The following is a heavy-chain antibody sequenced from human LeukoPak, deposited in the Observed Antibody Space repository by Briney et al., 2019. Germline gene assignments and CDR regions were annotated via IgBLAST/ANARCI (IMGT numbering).Heavy chain of an antibody. Sequence: SETLSLTCTVSGGSISSGDYYWSWIRQPPGKGLEWLGYIYYSGSTYYNPSLKSRVTISVDTSKNQFSLKLSSVTAADTAVYYCAQLTVTKDYYYYYGMDVWGQGTTVTVSS. J-gene: IGHJ6*02. CDR2: IYYSGST. V-gene: IGHV4-30-4*01. D-gene: IGHD4-11*01. CDR3: AQLTVTKDYYYYYGMDV. CDR1: GGSISSGDYY.